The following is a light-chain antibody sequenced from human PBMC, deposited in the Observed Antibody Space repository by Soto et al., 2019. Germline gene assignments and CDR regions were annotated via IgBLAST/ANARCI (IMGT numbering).Light chain of an antibody. CDR3: QSSDRSLSGSEV. J-gene: IGLJ1*01. CDR1: SSNIGAGHD. V-gene: IGLV1-40*01. Sequence: QSVLTQPPSVSGAPGQRVTISCTGSSSNIGAGHDVHWYQHLPGTAPKLLIYGNGNRPSGVPDRFSGSKSGTSASLAITGLQAEDEADYYCQSSDRSLSGSEVFGPGTKVTVL. CDR2: GNG.